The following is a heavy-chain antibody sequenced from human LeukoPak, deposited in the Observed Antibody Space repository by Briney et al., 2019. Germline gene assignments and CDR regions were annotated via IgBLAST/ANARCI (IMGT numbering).Heavy chain of an antibody. D-gene: IGHD6-6*01. CDR1: GGTFSSYA. CDR2: FDPEDGET. Sequence: ASVKVSCKASGGTFSSYAISWVRQAPGQGLEWMGGFDPEDGETIYAQKFQGRVTMTEDTSTDTAYMELSSLRSEDTAVYYCATGLAAARQSVFDYWGQGTLVTVSS. J-gene: IGHJ4*02. V-gene: IGHV1-24*01. CDR3: ATGLAAARQSVFDY.